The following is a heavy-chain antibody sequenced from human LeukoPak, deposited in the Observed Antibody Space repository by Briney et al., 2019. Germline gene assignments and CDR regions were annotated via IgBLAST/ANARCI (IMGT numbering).Heavy chain of an antibody. V-gene: IGHV4-4*09. CDR3: ARVGLQITNYDFWSYLGYYYYYMDV. D-gene: IGHD3-3*01. J-gene: IGHJ6*03. Sequence: SETLSLTCTVSGGSISSYYWSWIRQPPGKGLEWIGYIYTSGSTNYNPSLKSRVTISVDTSKNQFSLKLSSVTAADTAVYYCARVGLQITNYDFWSYLGYYYYYMDVWGKGTTVTVSS. CDR2: IYTSGST. CDR1: GGSISSYY.